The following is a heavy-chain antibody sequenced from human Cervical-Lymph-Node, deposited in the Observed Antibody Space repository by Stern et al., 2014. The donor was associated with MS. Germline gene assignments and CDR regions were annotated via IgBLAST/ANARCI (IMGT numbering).Heavy chain of an antibody. CDR3: ARGGHYFDN. D-gene: IGHD3-16*01. J-gene: IGHJ4*02. V-gene: IGHV3-11*01. Sequence: DQLVESGGDLVKPGGSLRLSCAASGFTLSDYAMTWIRQPPGKGLEWISYISSSSSTIFYADSVQGRFTVFRDNAKNSLFLQMNSLRAEDTAVYYCARGGHYFDNWGQGTLVTVSS. CDR1: GFTLSDYA. CDR2: ISSSSSTI.